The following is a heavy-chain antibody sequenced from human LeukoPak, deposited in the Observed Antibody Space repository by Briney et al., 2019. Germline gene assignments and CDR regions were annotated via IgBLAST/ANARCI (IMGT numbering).Heavy chain of an antibody. CDR3: AREPRESCAAFDI. CDR2: ISSSSSSI. CDR1: GFTFRTYS. J-gene: IGHJ3*02. V-gene: IGHV3-48*02. Sequence: GGSLRLSCAASGFTFRTYSMNWVRQPPGKGLEWVSYISSSSSSIYYAASVKGRFTISRDNAKNSLYLQMNSLRDEDTAVYYCAREPRESCAAFDIWGQGTMVTVSS.